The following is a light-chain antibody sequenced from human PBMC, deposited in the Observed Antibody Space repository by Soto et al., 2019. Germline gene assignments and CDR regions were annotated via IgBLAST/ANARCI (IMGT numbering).Light chain of an antibody. CDR2: EVS. CDR1: SSDVGGYNY. J-gene: IGLJ1*01. Sequence: QSALTQPPSASGSPGQSVTISCTGTSSDVGGYNYVSWYQQHPGKPPKLMIYEVSKRPSGVPDRFSGSKSGNTASLTVSGLQAEDEADYYCISYAGSNLLYVFGTGTQLTVL. V-gene: IGLV2-8*01. CDR3: ISYAGSNLLYV.